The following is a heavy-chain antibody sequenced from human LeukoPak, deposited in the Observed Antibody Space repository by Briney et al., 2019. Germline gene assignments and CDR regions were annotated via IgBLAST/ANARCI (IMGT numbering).Heavy chain of an antibody. V-gene: IGHV4-34*01. CDR3: ARLGAYYDFWSGYYTGRYYFDY. D-gene: IGHD3-3*01. Sequence: SETLSLTCAVYGGSFSAYYWSWIRQPPGKGLEWIGEINHSGSTNYNPSLKSRVTISVDTSKNQFSLKLSSVTAADTAVYYCARLGAYYDFWSGYYTGRYYFDYWGQGTLVTVSS. CDR1: GGSFSAYY. CDR2: INHSGST. J-gene: IGHJ4*02.